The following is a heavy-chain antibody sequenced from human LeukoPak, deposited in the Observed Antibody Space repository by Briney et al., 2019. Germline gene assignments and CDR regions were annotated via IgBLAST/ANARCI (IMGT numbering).Heavy chain of an antibody. CDR3: ACNPMINREPIDY. D-gene: IGHD3-22*01. Sequence: GGSLRLSCAASGFTFSSYEMNWVRQAPGKGLEWVSYISSSGSTIYYADSVKGRFTISRDNARNSLYLQMNSLRAEDTAVYYCACNPMINREPIDYWGQGTLVTVSS. CDR2: ISSSGSTI. CDR1: GFTFSSYE. J-gene: IGHJ4*02. V-gene: IGHV3-48*03.